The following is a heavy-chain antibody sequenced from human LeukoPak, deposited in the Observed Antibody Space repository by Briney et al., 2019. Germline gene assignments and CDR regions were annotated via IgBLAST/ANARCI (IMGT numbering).Heavy chain of an antibody. CDR1: AGAISPAGYF. CDR2: RDYSGRS. Sequence: SETLSHTCTISAGAISPAGYFWNWIRQHPGKGLEWIGYRDYSGRSFYSPSLESRVVISVDMSKKQVSLTLNSVTGADTAIYYCATNAGYGMDVWGQGTTVIVSS. CDR3: ATNAGYGMDV. V-gene: IGHV4-31*03. J-gene: IGHJ6*02.